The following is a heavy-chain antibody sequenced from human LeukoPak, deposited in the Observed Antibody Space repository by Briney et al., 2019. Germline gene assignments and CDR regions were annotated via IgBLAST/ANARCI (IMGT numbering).Heavy chain of an antibody. V-gene: IGHV3-30*14. Sequence: GGSLRLSCAASGFTFSSYAMHWVRQAPGKGLEWVAVISYDGSNKYYADSVKGRFTISRDNSKNTLYLQMNSLRAEDTAVYYCASGAAGLDYWGQGTLVTVSS. D-gene: IGHD6-13*01. CDR2: ISYDGSNK. CDR3: ASGAAGLDY. J-gene: IGHJ4*02. CDR1: GFTFSSYA.